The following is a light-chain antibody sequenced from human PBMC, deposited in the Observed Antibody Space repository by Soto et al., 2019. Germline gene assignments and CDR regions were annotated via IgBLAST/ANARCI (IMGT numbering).Light chain of an antibody. Sequence: QSALTQPASVSGSPGQSITISCTGTSSDVGANNFVSWYQQHPDKAPRLILFEGSGRPSGVSDRFSGSKSGNTASLIISGLQAEDEADYYCSSYAIGSTYVFGTGTKLTVL. CDR2: EGS. V-gene: IGLV2-14*01. CDR3: SSYAIGSTYV. J-gene: IGLJ1*01. CDR1: SSDVGANNF.